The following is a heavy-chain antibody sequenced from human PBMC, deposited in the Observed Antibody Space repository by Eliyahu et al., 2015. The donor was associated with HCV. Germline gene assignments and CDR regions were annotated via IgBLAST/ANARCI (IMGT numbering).Heavy chain of an antibody. J-gene: IGHJ3*02. Sequence: QVQLVQSGAEVXKPGSSVKVSCKASGGTFSSYAXXWVRQAPGQGLEWMGGIIPIFGTANYAQKFQGRVTITADESTSTAYMELSSLRSEDTAVYYCTRGTPRRITMVRGVMDDAFDIWGQGTMVTVSS. V-gene: IGHV1-69*01. D-gene: IGHD3-10*01. CDR3: TRGTPRRITMVRGVMDDAFDI. CDR1: GGTFSSYA. CDR2: IIPIFGTA.